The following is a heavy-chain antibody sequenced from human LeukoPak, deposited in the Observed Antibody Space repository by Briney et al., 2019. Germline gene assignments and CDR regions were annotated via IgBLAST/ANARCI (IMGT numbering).Heavy chain of an antibody. CDR3: AAHYYDSSGYYEYYFDY. CDR1: GGSFSGYY. D-gene: IGHD3-22*01. V-gene: IGHV4-34*01. Sequence: SETLSLTCAVYGGSFSGYYWSWIRQPPGKGLEWIGEINHSGSTNYNPSLKSRVTISVDTSKNQFSLKLSSVTAADTAVYYCAAHYYDSSGYYEYYFDYWGQGTLVTVSS. CDR2: INHSGST. J-gene: IGHJ4*02.